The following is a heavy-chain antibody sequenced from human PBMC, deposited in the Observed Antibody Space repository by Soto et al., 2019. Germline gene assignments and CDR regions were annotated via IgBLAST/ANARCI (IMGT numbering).Heavy chain of an antibody. CDR2: IIPIFGTA. CDR1: GGTFSSYS. J-gene: IGHJ4*02. D-gene: IGHD1-26*01. CDR3: ARDGGRHSGGIDY. V-gene: IGHV1-69*01. Sequence: QVQLVQSGAEVKKPGSSVKVSCKASGGTFSSYSINWVRQAPGQGLEWMGEIIPIFGTANYAQKFQGRVTMTADESTSTAYMELSSVRSEDTAVYYCARDGGRHSGGIDYWGQGTLVTVSS.